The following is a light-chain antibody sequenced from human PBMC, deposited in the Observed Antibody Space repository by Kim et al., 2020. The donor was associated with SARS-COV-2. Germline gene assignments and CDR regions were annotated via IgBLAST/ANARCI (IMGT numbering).Light chain of an antibody. CDR3: QQYGSSPRT. V-gene: IGKV3-20*01. CDR1: QSVSSSY. J-gene: IGKJ2*01. CDR2: GAS. Sequence: EIVLTQSPGTLSLSPGERATLSCRASQSVSSSYLDWCQQKPGQAPRLPIHGASSRATGIPDRFSGSGSGTDFSLTISRLEPEDFAVYYCQQYGSSPRTFGQGTKLEI.